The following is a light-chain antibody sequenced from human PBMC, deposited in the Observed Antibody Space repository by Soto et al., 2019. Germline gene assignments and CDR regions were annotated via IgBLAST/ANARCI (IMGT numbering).Light chain of an antibody. Sequence: DIQMTQSPSTLSASIGDTVTIACRASQSVSSWLPWYQQKPGRAPRLLIYDASSLEDGVPSRFSGSGSGTEFTLTISSLQPDDFATYYCQQYHGFSFTFGQGTKLEI. CDR2: DAS. CDR1: QSVSSW. CDR3: QQYHGFSFT. J-gene: IGKJ2*01. V-gene: IGKV1-5*01.